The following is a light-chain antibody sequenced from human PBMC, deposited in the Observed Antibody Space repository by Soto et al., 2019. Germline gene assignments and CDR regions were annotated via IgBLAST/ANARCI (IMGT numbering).Light chain of an antibody. CDR1: QSVSSSY. J-gene: IGKJ1*01. V-gene: IGKV3-20*01. CDR3: EQYGSSPWT. CDR2: GAS. Sequence: EIVLTQSPGTLSLSPGERATLSCRASQSVSSSYLAWYQQKPGQAPSHLIYGASSRATGIPDRFSGSGSGTDFTLTISRLEPEDFAMYYCEQYGSSPWTFGQGTKVEIK.